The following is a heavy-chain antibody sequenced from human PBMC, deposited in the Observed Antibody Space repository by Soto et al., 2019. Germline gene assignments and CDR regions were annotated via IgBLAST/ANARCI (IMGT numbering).Heavy chain of an antibody. J-gene: IGHJ6*02. CDR2: ISSSSSYI. V-gene: IGHV3-21*01. Sequence: CISKAPGKGLEWVSSISSSSSYIYYADSVKGRFTISRDNAKNSLYLQMNSLRAEDTAVYYCQYGGNYYYGMDVWGQGTTVTVSS. D-gene: IGHD2-15*01. CDR3: QYGGNYYYGMDV.